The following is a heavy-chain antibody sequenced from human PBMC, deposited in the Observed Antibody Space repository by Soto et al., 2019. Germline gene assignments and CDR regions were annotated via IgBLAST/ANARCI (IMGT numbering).Heavy chain of an antibody. CDR3: SGGNGWLSDE. Sequence: EVYLVESGGDLVQPGGSLRLSCAASGFIFRDHWMKWVRPTPGKGLEWVANIKQDGSETKYVESVRGRFTISRDNAKNALYLQMNTLRAEDTAVYYCSGGNGWLSDEWGQGTLVAVSS. CDR1: GFIFRDHW. CDR2: IKQDGSET. D-gene: IGHD3-22*01. J-gene: IGHJ4*02. V-gene: IGHV3-7*04.